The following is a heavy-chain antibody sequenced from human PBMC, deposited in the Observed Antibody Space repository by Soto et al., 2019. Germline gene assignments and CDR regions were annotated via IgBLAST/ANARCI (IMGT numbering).Heavy chain of an antibody. D-gene: IGHD3-10*01. V-gene: IGHV1-69*02. CDR1: GDTFNFYS. J-gene: IGHJ4*02. CDR2: VNPIVSMS. Sequence: QVQLVQSGAEVKRPGSSVKVSCKASGDTFNFYSINWVRQAPGLGLEWMGRVNPIVSMSNYAQKFQGRVTMTADKSKSTADMELSSLRSEDTAIYYCASSYGSGYRAFDYWGQGALVTVSS. CDR3: ASSYGSGYRAFDY.